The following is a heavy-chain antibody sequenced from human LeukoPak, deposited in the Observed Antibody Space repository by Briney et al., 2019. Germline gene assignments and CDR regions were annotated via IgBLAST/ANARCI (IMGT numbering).Heavy chain of an antibody. CDR3: ARGRPPDY. J-gene: IGHJ4*02. V-gene: IGHV3-48*02. Sequence: GGSLRLSCAASGFTFISYTMNWVRQAAGKGLEWVSSISSSGNTIYYADSVKDRFTISRDNARNSLYLEMNSLRDEDTAVYYCARGRPPDYWGQGTLVTVSS. CDR2: ISSSGNTI. CDR1: GFTFISYT.